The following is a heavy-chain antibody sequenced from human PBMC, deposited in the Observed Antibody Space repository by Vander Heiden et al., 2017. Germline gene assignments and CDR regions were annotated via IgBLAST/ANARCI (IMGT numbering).Heavy chain of an antibody. V-gene: IGHV3-21*01. CDR2: ISGSGYNM. D-gene: IGHD2-8*02. CDR3: ARHHCTGGSCRGYFDF. CDR1: RLTVRSYT. Sequence: VQPVESGRRLVKPGGSLRLSCAASRLTVRSYTMDWVSQAPGKGLEWVSSISGSGYNMYYADSVKGRFTISRDNAKNSLYLQMNSLRAEDTAVYYCARHHCTGGSCRGYFDFWGQGTLVTVSS. J-gene: IGHJ4*02.